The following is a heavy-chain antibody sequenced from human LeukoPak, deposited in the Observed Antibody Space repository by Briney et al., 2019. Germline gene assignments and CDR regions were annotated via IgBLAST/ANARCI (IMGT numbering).Heavy chain of an antibody. CDR3: AKDMEDGSGSYPFDY. CDR2: ISWNSGNI. CDR1: GFTFSSYG. D-gene: IGHD3-10*01. Sequence: GGTLRLSCAASGFTFSSYGMSWVRQAPGNGLEWVSGISWNSGNIGYADSVKGRFTISRDNAKNSLYLQMNSLRAEDTALYYCAKDMEDGSGSYPFDYWGQGTLVSVSS. V-gene: IGHV3-9*01. J-gene: IGHJ4*02.